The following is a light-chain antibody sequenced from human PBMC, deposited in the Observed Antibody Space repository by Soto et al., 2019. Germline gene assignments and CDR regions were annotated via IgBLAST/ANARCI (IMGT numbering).Light chain of an antibody. CDR1: QSVSSSS. CDR2: GAT. Sequence: EIVLTQSPGTLCLSLGERATLSCRASQSVSSSSLAWYQQKPGQAPRLLIYGATSRATGIPDRFSGSQSGTDFTLTISRLEPEDFAVYHCQQYGSSRWTFGQGTKVEIK. V-gene: IGKV3-20*01. CDR3: QQYGSSRWT. J-gene: IGKJ1*01.